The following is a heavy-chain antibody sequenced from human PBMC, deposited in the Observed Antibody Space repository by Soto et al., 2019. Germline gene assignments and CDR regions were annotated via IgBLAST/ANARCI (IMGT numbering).Heavy chain of an antibody. CDR2: IYYSGST. V-gene: IGHV4-30-4*01. CDR1: GGSISSGDYY. Sequence: SETLSLTCTVSGGSISSGDYYWSWIRQPPGKGLGWIGYIYYSGSTYYNPSLKSRVTISVDTSKNQFSLKLSSVTAADTAVYYCARGFRWSSGYTAHYFDYWGQGTLVTVSS. J-gene: IGHJ4*02. CDR3: ARGFRWSSGYTAHYFDY. D-gene: IGHD3-22*01.